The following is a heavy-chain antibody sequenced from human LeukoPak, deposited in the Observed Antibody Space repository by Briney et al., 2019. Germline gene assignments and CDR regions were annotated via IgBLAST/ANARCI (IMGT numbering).Heavy chain of an antibody. CDR3: AKDSNYDFWSGNQAFDY. Sequence: GRSLRLSCAASGFTFDDYAMHWVRQAPGKGLEWVSGISWNSGSIGYADSVKCRFTISRDNAKNSLYLQMNSLRAEDTALYYCAKDSNYDFWSGNQAFDYWGQGTLVTVSS. J-gene: IGHJ4*02. D-gene: IGHD3-3*01. CDR2: ISWNSGSI. CDR1: GFTFDDYA. V-gene: IGHV3-9*01.